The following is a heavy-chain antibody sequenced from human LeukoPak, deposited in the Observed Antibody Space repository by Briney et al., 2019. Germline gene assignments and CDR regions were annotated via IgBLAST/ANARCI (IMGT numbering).Heavy chain of an antibody. V-gene: IGHV3-7*01. J-gene: IGHJ4*02. D-gene: IGHD5-12*01. CDR3: ARGGGYAWDY. Sequence: DSVKGRFTISRDNARNSLYLQMNSLRADDTAVCYCARGGGYAWDYWGQGTLVTVSS.